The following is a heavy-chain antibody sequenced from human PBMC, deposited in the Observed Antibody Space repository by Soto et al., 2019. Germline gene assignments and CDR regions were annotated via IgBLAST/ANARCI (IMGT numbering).Heavy chain of an antibody. CDR2: IYYSGST. Sequence: TSETLSLTCTVSGGSISSGDYYWSWIRQPPGKGLEWIGYIYYSGSTYYNPSLKSRVTISVDTSKNQFSLKLSSVTAADTAVYYCARGGYYDRERLDYWGQGTLVTVSS. CDR3: ARGGYYDRERLDY. CDR1: GGSISSGDYY. D-gene: IGHD3-22*01. J-gene: IGHJ4*02. V-gene: IGHV4-30-4*01.